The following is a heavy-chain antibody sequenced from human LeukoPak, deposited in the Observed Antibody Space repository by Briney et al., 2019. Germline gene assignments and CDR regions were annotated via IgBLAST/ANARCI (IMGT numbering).Heavy chain of an antibody. Sequence: PGGSLRLSCAASGFTFSSYSMNWVRQAPGKGLEWVSSISSSSSYIYYADSEKGRFTISRDNAKNSLYLQMNILRAEDTAVYYCARGNLLVLPWGQGTLVTVSS. D-gene: IGHD3-10*01. CDR3: ARGNLLVLP. J-gene: IGHJ5*02. CDR2: ISSSSSYI. CDR1: GFTFSSYS. V-gene: IGHV3-21*01.